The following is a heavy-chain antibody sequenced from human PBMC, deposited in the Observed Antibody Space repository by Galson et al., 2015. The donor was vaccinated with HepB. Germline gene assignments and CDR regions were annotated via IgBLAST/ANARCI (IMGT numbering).Heavy chain of an antibody. CDR2: ISSSSSYI. D-gene: IGHD3-10*01. CDR1: GFTFSSYS. Sequence: SLRLSCAASGFTFSSYSMNWVRQAPGKGLEWVSSISSSSSYIYYADSVKGRFTISRDNAKNSLYLQMNSLRAEDTAVYYCARASDYYGSGSYYFYFDYWGQGTLVTVSS. V-gene: IGHV3-21*01. J-gene: IGHJ4*02. CDR3: ARASDYYGSGSYYFYFDY.